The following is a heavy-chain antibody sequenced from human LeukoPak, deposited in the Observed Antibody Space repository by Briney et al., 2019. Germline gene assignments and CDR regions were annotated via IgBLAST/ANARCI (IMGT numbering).Heavy chain of an antibody. CDR3: ARVGGYYYDSSGSDY. CDR1: GYTFTSYG. CDR2: ISAYNGNT. D-gene: IGHD3-22*01. J-gene: IGHJ4*02. V-gene: IGHV1-18*01. Sequence: GASVKVSCKASGYTFTSYGISWVRRAPGQGLEWMGWISAYNGNTNYAQKLQGRVTMTTDTSTSTAYMELRSLRSDDTAVYYCARVGGYYYDSSGSDYWGQGTLVTVSS.